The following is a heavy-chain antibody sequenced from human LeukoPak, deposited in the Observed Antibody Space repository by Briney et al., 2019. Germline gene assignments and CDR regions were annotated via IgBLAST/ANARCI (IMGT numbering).Heavy chain of an antibody. D-gene: IGHD3-22*01. CDR3: AREDYYDSSGYYYSPGAFDI. CDR1: GFTVSSNY. J-gene: IGHJ3*02. Sequence: GGSLRLSCAASGFTVSSNYMSWVRQAPGKGLEWVSVIYSGGSTYYADSVKGRFTISRDNSKNTLYLQMNSLRAEDTAAYYCAREDYYDSSGYYYSPGAFDIWGQGTMVTVSS. CDR2: IYSGGST. V-gene: IGHV3-53*01.